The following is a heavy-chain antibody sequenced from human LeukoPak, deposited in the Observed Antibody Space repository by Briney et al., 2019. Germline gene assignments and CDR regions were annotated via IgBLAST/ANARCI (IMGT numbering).Heavy chain of an antibody. J-gene: IGHJ3*01. Sequence: GGSLRLSCVASGFTFSSYAMHWVRQASGKGLEWVALISYDGSDKYYADSVKGRFTISRDNSKNTLYLQMNSLRAEDTAVYYCARSTGFSYRLGSFDLWGQGTMVTVSS. CDR2: ISYDGSDK. D-gene: IGHD5-18*01. V-gene: IGHV3-30*04. CDR3: ARSTGFSYRLGSFDL. CDR1: GFTFSSYA.